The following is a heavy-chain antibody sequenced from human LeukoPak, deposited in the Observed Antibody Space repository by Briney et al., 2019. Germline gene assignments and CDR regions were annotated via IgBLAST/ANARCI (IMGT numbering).Heavy chain of an antibody. CDR2: IYTSGSP. CDR1: SGSISSYD. CDR3: ARTRVGGYTTRD. D-gene: IGHD5-24*01. V-gene: IGHV4-4*07. J-gene: IGHJ4*02. Sequence: SETLSLTCTVSSGSISSYDWSWIRQPAGKGLEWIGRIYTSGSPNYNPSLKSRVTISVDTSKNQFSLKLGSVTAADTAVYYCARTRVGGYTTRDWGQGTLVTVSS.